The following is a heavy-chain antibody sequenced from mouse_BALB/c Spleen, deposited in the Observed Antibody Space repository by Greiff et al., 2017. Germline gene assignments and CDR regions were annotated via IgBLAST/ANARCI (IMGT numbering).Heavy chain of an antibody. CDR2: IDPFNGGT. D-gene: IGHD3-2*01. Sequence: KQSGPELMKPGASVKISCKASGYSFTSYYMHWVKQSHGKSLEWIGYIDPFNGGTSYNQKFKGKATLTVDKSSSTAYMHLSSLTSEDSAVYYCARGDSSGSYAMDYWGQGTSVTVSS. CDR1: GYSFTSYY. CDR3: ARGDSSGSYAMDY. V-gene: IGHV1S135*01. J-gene: IGHJ4*01.